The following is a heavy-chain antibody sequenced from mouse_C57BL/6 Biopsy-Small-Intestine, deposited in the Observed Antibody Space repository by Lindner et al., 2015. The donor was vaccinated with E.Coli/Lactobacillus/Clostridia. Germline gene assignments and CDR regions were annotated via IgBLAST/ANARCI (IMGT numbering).Heavy chain of an antibody. CDR1: GYTLSSVG. Sequence: SVKVSCKAFGYTLSSVGISWLRQAPGQGLEWMGWINPYNGDSNCADSFQDRFTMTTDTSTNTAYMELRSLTSDDTAIYFCARDERRLCTPSDCPYFDLWGQGTPVTVSS. J-gene: IGHJ4*01. V-gene: IGHV1S134*01. D-gene: IGHD2-13*01. CDR2: INPYNGDS. CDR3: ARDERRLCTPSDCPYFDL.